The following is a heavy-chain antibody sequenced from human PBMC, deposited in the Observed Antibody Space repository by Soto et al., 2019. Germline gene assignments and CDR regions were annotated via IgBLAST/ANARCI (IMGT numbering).Heavy chain of an antibody. Sequence: VNLVESGGGVVQPGRSLRLSCAASGFTFSSYGMHWVRQAPGKGLEWVSVISGSDGSTYYADSVKGRFTISRDDSKNTLYLQMNSLRAEDTAVYYCAKDRERDAWYEDYWGQGTLVTVSS. J-gene: IGHJ4*02. V-gene: IGHV3-23*04. CDR1: GFTFSSYG. D-gene: IGHD6-13*01. CDR2: ISGSDGST. CDR3: AKDRERDAWYEDY.